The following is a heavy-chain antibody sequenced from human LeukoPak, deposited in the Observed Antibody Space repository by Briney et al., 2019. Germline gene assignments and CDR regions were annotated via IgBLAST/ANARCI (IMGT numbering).Heavy chain of an antibody. J-gene: IGHJ6*02. CDR1: GFTFSSYA. CDR3: AKNLYCGGGSCYPSALGMDV. CDR2: ISGSGSRT. D-gene: IGHD2-15*01. Sequence: GGSLRLSCAASGFTFSSYAMSWVRQAPGKGLEWVSSISGSGSRTYYADSVKGRFTISRDNSKNTLFLQMNSLRAEDTAVYYCAKNLYCGGGSCYPSALGMDVWGQGTTVTVSS. V-gene: IGHV3-23*01.